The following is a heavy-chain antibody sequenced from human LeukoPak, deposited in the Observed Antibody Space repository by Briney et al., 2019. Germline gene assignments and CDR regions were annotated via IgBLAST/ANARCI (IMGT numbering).Heavy chain of an antibody. V-gene: IGHV7-4-1*02. Sequence: ASVKVSCKASGYTFTSYYMHWVRQAPGQGLEWMGWINTNTGNPTHAQGFTGRFVFSLDTSVSTAYLQISSLKAEDTAVYYCARDRGGWYVRYYYYYGMDVWGQGTTVTVSS. D-gene: IGHD6-19*01. CDR3: ARDRGGWYVRYYYYYGMDV. CDR2: INTNTGNP. J-gene: IGHJ6*02. CDR1: GYTFTSYY.